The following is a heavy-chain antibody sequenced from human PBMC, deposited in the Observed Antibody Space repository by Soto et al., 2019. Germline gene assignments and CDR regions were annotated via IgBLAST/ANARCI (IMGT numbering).Heavy chain of an antibody. CDR1: GFTFSNYA. J-gene: IGHJ4*02. Sequence: EVQLLESGGGLVQPGGSLRLSCAASGFTFSNYAVTWVRQAPGKGLEWVSTISGSGGSTYYADSVKGRFTISRDNYKNKLYLQMNSLRAEDKAVYYCAKDQGSSWYEIDYWGQGTLVTVSS. CDR3: AKDQGSSWYEIDY. V-gene: IGHV3-23*01. CDR2: ISGSGGST. D-gene: IGHD6-13*01.